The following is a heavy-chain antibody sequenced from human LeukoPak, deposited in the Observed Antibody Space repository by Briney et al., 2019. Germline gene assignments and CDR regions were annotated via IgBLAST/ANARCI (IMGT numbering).Heavy chain of an antibody. CDR1: GGSFSGYY. Sequence: SETLSLTCAVDGGSFSGYYWSWIRQPPGKGREWIGEINHSGSTNYNPSLKSRVTISVDTSKNQFSLKLSSVTAADTAVYYCARGRKRTAMVTRGNYFDYWGQGTLVTVSS. CDR2: INHSGST. D-gene: IGHD5-18*01. J-gene: IGHJ4*02. CDR3: ARGRKRTAMVTRGNYFDY. V-gene: IGHV4-34*01.